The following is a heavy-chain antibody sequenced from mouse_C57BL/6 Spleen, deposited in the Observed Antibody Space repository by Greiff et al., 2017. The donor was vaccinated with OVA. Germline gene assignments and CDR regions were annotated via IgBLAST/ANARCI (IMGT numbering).Heavy chain of an antibody. J-gene: IGHJ4*01. CDR3: ARGAAYYSNYDAMDY. CDR2: IYPGSGST. D-gene: IGHD2-5*01. V-gene: IGHV1-55*01. CDR1: GYTFTSYW. Sequence: QVQLQQPGAELVKPGASVKMSCKASGYTFTSYWITWVKQRPGQGLEWIGDIYPGSGSTNYNEKFKSKATLTVDTSSSTAYMQLSSLTSEDSAVYYCARGAAYYSNYDAMDYWGQGTSVTVSS.